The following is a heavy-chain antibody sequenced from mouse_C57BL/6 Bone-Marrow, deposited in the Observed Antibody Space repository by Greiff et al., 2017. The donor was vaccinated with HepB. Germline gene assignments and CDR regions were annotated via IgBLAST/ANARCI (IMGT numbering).Heavy chain of an antibody. CDR3: ARPRQLRLRDYYAMDY. CDR1: GFTFSDYG. V-gene: IGHV5-17*01. D-gene: IGHD3-2*02. Sequence: EVKLVESGGGLVKPGGSLKLSCAASGFTFSDYGMHWVRQAPEKGLEWVAYISSGSSTIYYADTVKGRFTISRDNAKNTLFLQMTSLRSEDTAMYYCARPRQLRLRDYYAMDYWGQGTSVTVSS. CDR2: ISSGSSTI. J-gene: IGHJ4*01.